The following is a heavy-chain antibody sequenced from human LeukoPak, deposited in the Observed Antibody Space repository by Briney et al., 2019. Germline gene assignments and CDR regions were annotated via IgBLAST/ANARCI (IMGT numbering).Heavy chain of an antibody. J-gene: IGHJ3*02. Sequence: SETLSLTCIVSGGSMNNYYWSWIRQPPGKGLEWIAYNHYTGITNYNPFLKSRVTISLDTSKSQFSLKLNSVTAADTAFYYCARILEGSGATFDIWGQGTMVTVSS. D-gene: IGHD6-25*01. CDR1: GGSMNNYY. CDR2: NHYTGIT. V-gene: IGHV4-59*01. CDR3: ARILEGSGATFDI.